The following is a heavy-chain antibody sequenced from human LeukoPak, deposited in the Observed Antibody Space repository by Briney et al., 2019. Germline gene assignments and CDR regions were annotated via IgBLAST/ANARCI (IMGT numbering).Heavy chain of an antibody. CDR3: ARDGTSTDDY. J-gene: IGHJ4*02. CDR1: GYTFSNFG. V-gene: IGHV1-18*01. CDR2: ISGNNDNP. D-gene: IGHD2-2*01. Sequence: GASVRVSCKASGYTFSNFGINWVRQAPGQGLEWMGWISGNNDNPNYGQKFQGRFTVTTDSSTNTAYMELRNLRPDDTAVYYCARDGTSTDDYWGQGTLVTVSS.